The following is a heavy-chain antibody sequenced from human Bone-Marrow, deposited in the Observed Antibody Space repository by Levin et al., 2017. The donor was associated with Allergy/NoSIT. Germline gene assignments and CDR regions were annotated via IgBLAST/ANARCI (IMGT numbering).Heavy chain of an antibody. CDR3: AKDGVWNDFNNWFDP. CDR2: IYSSGGT. D-gene: IGHD1-1*01. Sequence: KSSETLSLTCSVSGGSISGNYWSWIRQPAGKGLEWIGRIYSSGGTDYKPSLKSRLTMSVDTSKNQFSLKLSSVTAADTAVYYCAKDGVWNDFNNWFDPWGQGTLVTVSS. J-gene: IGHJ5*02. CDR1: GGSISGNY. V-gene: IGHV4-4*07.